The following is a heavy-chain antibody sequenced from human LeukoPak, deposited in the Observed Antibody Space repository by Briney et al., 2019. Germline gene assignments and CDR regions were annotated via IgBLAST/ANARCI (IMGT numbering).Heavy chain of an antibody. CDR3: ACGFYDSSGYYYYYGMDV. D-gene: IGHD3-22*01. V-gene: IGHV3-23*01. J-gene: IGHJ6*02. CDR1: GFTFSSYA. CDR2: ISGSGGST. Sequence: GGSLRLSCAASGFTFSSYAISWVRQAPGKGLEWVSAISGSGGSTYYADSVKGRFTISRDNSKNTLYLQMNSLRAEDTAVYYCACGFYDSSGYYYYYGMDVWGQGTTVTVSS.